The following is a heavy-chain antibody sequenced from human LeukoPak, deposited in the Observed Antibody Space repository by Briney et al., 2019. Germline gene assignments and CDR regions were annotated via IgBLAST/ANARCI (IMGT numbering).Heavy chain of an antibody. CDR1: GCTFSSYA. Sequence: GGSLRRSCAASGCTFSSYARRWVRQAPGQGLEWVSVIGGSGGNIYYAYSGKGRFTSSRDNSRNTLYLQMTSLRAEDTAIYWCATYSNRAVERELWGQGTLVTVSS. J-gene: IGHJ4*02. D-gene: IGHD6-13*01. CDR3: ATYSNRAVEREL. V-gene: IGHV3-23*01. CDR2: IGGSGGNI.